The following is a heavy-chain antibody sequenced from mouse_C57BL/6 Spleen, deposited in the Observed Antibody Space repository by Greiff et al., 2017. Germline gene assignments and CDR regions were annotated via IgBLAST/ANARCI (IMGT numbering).Heavy chain of an antibody. CDR2: INPSNGGT. CDR1: GYTFTSYW. J-gene: IGHJ2*01. D-gene: IGHD2-3*01. CDR3: RRRGAYDGYLDD. Sequence: VQLQQPGTELVKPGASVKLSCKASGYTFTSYWMHWVKQRPGQGLEWIGNINPSNGGTNYNEKFKGKATLTVDKSSSTAYMQLSRLPSEDSAVYYGRRRGAYDGYLDDWGQGTTLTVSS. V-gene: IGHV1-53*01.